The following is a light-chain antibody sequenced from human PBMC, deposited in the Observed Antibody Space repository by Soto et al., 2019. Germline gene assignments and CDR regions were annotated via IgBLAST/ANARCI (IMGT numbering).Light chain of an antibody. V-gene: IGKV3-20*01. CDR3: QQYGSSPYT. Sequence: EIVLTQSPGTLSLSPGERATLSCRASQSVSSIYLAWYQQKPGQAPRLLIYGASSRATGIPDRFSGSGSGTDFTITISRLEPEDFAVYYCQQYGSSPYTFGQGTKLEIK. J-gene: IGKJ2*01. CDR1: QSVSSIY. CDR2: GAS.